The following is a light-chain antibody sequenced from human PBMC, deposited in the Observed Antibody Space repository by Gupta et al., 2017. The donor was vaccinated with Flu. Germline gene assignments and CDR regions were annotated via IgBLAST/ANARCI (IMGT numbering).Light chain of an antibody. CDR3: QSADSTAWV. Sequence: TCPGDAVPNQYTYWYQQKRGQAPVLLIYKDTERPSGIPERFSASSSGTKVTLTINGVQAEDEGDYYCQSADSTAWVFGGGTKLTVL. J-gene: IGLJ3*02. CDR2: KDT. CDR1: AVPNQY. V-gene: IGLV3-25*03.